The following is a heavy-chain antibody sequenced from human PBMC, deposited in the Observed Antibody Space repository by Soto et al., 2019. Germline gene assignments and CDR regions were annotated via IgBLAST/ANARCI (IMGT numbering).Heavy chain of an antibody. D-gene: IGHD6-19*01. V-gene: IGHV1-3*04. CDR1: GYTFTTFA. J-gene: IGHJ5*02. Sequence: QVHIAQSGAEVQKPGASMNLSCKASGYTFTTFAMHWLRQAPGQRPEWMGWINTANGDTKYSPTLQGRITITRDTSARIVYMDLRSLTSQDTAVYFCARDSTGWYRGWFDPWGQGTLVTVSS. CDR2: INTANGDT. CDR3: ARDSTGWYRGWFDP.